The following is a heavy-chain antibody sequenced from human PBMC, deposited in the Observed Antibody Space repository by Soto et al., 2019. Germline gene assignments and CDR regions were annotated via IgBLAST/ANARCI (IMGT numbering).Heavy chain of an antibody. J-gene: IGHJ6*02. CDR2: ISSSGSTI. CDR1: GFTFSSYE. D-gene: IGHD3-22*01. Sequence: GGSLRLSCAASGFTFSSYEMNWVRQAPGKGLEWVSYISSSGSTIYYADSVKGRFTISRDNAKNSLYLQMNSLRAEDTAVYYCARDGYYYDSSGYYASSYGMDVWGQGTTVTVSS. V-gene: IGHV3-48*03. CDR3: ARDGYYYDSSGYYASSYGMDV.